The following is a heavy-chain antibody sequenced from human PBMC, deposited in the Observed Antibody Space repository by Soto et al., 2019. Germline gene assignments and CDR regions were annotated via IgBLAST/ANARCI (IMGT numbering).Heavy chain of an antibody. CDR3: ARAHYGSGSPDY. V-gene: IGHV4-59*01. D-gene: IGHD3-10*01. Sequence: QVQLQESGPGLVKPSETLSLTCSVSGVSISSYYWHWIRQPPGKGLEWIGYIFNSGDTTYNPSLKSRVTISADTSNNQFSLRLSSVTAADTAVYYCARAHYGSGSPDYWGQGTLVTVSS. CDR2: IFNSGDT. J-gene: IGHJ4*02. CDR1: GVSISSYY.